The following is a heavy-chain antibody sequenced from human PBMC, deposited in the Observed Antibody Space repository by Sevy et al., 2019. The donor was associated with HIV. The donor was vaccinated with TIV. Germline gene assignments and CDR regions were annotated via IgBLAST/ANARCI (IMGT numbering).Heavy chain of an antibody. Sequence: GSLRLSCAASGFTFSDYYMSWIRQAPGKGLEWVSYISSSGSTIYYADSVKGRFTISRDHAKNSLYLQMNSLRAEDTAVYYCARAFDSSGWYLSRILLSRREFDYWGQGTLVTVSS. V-gene: IGHV3-11*01. CDR1: GFTFSDYY. D-gene: IGHD6-19*01. CDR2: ISSSGSTI. J-gene: IGHJ4*02. CDR3: ARAFDSSGWYLSRILLSRREFDY.